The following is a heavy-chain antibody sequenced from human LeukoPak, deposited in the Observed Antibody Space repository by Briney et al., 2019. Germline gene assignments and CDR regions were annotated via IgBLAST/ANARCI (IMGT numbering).Heavy chain of an antibody. CDR3: ATLNWNDGRNAFDI. J-gene: IGHJ3*02. CDR1: GYTFTGYY. Sequence: WASVKVSCKASGYTFTGYYMHWVRQAPGKGLEWMGGFDPEDGETIYAQKFQGRVTMTEDTSTDTAYMELSSLRSEDTAVYYCATLNWNDGRNAFDIWGQGTMVTVSS. CDR2: FDPEDGET. V-gene: IGHV1-24*01. D-gene: IGHD1-1*01.